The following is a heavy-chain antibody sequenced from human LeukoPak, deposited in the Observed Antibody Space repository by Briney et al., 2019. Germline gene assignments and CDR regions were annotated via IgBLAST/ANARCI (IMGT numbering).Heavy chain of an antibody. V-gene: IGHV3-23*01. CDR1: GFTFSSYA. D-gene: IGHD2-15*01. Sequence: PGGSLRLSCAASGFTFSSYAMSWVRQAPGKGLEWVSAISGSGGSTYYADSVKGRFTISRDNSKNTPYLQMNSLRAEDTAVYYCAKDHFVVVVAATENDAFDIWGQGTMVTVSS. CDR3: AKDHFVVVVAATENDAFDI. CDR2: ISGSGGST. J-gene: IGHJ3*02.